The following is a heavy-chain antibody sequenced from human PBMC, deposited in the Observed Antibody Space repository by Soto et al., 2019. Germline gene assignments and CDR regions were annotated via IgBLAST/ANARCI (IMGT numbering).Heavy chain of an antibody. V-gene: IGHV4-59*01. J-gene: IGHJ4*02. CDR2: IYYSGST. Sequence: SETLSLTCTVSGCSISSYYWSWIRQPPGKGLEWIGYIYYSGSTNYNPSLKSRVTISVDTSKNQFSLKLSSVTAADTAVYYCARALDSSLDYWGQGTLVTVSS. CDR1: GCSISSYY. CDR3: ARALDSSLDY. D-gene: IGHD6-13*01.